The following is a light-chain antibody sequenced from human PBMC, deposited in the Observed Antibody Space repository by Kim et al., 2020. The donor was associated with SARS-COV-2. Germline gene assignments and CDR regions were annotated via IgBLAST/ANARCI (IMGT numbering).Light chain of an antibody. CDR1: KLGDKY. J-gene: IGLJ2*01. CDR3: QAWDSSTAV. V-gene: IGLV3-1*01. Sequence: VSPGQTARITCSGDKLGDKYACWCQQKPGQSPVLVIYQDSKRPSGIPERFSGSNSGNTATLTISGTQAMDEADYYCQAWDSSTAVFGGGTQLTVL. CDR2: QDS.